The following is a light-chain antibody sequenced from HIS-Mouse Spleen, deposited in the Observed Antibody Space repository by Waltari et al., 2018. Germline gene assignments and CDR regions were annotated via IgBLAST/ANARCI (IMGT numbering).Light chain of an antibody. J-gene: IGKJ4*01. Sequence: DIQMTQSPSSLSASVRDRVTITCQASQDISNYLNWYQQKPGKAPKLLIYDASNSETGVPSRFSGSGSGTDFTFTISSLQPEDIATYYCQQYDNLPLTFGGGTKVEIK. CDR2: DAS. V-gene: IGKV1-33*01. CDR1: QDISNY. CDR3: QQYDNLPLT.